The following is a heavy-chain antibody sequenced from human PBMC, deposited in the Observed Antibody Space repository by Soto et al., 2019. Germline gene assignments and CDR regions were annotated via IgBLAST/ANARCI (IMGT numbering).Heavy chain of an antibody. CDR3: ARGLYCSGGSCCSVYYYYLDV. V-gene: IGHV1-8*01. Sequence: ASLKGSCKASGYTSTSYAITWVRQATGQGLEWMGWMNPNSGNTGYAQKFQGRDTTTRNTSISTAYMELSSLRSEDTAVYYCARGLYCSGGSCCSVYYYYLDVWGKGTTVTVSS. CDR2: MNPNSGNT. J-gene: IGHJ6*03. CDR1: GYTSTSYA. D-gene: IGHD2-15*01.